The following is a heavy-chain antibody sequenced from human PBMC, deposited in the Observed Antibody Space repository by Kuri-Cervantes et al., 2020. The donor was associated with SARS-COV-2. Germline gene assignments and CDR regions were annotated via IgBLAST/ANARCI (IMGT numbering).Heavy chain of an antibody. J-gene: IGHJ4*02. CDR2: IYYSGST. D-gene: IGHD2-8*01. CDR3: ARAPVVLMVYARYYFDY. CDR1: GFTFSIYW. V-gene: IGHV4-59*12. Sequence: ESLKISCAASGFTFSIYWMSWVRQAPGKGLEWIGYIYYSGSTNYNPSLKGRVTISVDTSKNQFSLKLSSVTAADTAVYYCARAPVVLMVYARYYFDYWGQGTLVTVSS.